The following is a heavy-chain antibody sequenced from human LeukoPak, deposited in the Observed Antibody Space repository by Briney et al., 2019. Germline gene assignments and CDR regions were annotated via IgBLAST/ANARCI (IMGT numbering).Heavy chain of an antibody. J-gene: IGHJ3*02. CDR1: GFTFDGHG. CDR3: AKATGTTAAARAFDI. CDR2: INWNGGST. V-gene: IGHV3-20*04. D-gene: IGHD1-7*01. Sequence: PGGSLRLSCAASGFTFDGHGMSWVRQAPGKGLEWVSGINWNGGSTGYADSVKGRFTISRDNAKNSLYLQMNSLRAEDTALYYCAKATGTTAAARAFDIWGQGTMVTVSS.